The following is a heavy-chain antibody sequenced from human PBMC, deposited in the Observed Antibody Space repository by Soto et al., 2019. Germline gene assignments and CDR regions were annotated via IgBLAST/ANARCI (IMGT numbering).Heavy chain of an antibody. D-gene: IGHD2-15*01. Sequence: GGSLRLSCAASGFTFSSYGMHWVRQAPGKGLEWVAVIWYDGSNKYYADSVKGRFTISRDNSKNTLYLQMNSLRAEDTAVYYCAGQSWGVTGCSGGSCYYAFDIWGQGTMVTVSS. CDR3: AGQSWGVTGCSGGSCYYAFDI. J-gene: IGHJ3*02. CDR1: GFTFSSYG. CDR2: IWYDGSNK. V-gene: IGHV3-33*01.